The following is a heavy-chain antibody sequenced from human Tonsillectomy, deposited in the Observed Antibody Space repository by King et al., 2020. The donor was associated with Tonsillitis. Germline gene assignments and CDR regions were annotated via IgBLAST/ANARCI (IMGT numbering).Heavy chain of an antibody. CDR2: IKQDGCEK. CDR3: AQLDAFDI. D-gene: IGHD1-1*01. V-gene: IGHV3-7*01. CDR1: GFTFSNYW. Sequence: VQLVESGGGLVQPGGSLRLSCAASGFTFSNYWMSWVRQAPGKGLEWVANIKQDGCEKYYVDSVKGRFTISRDNAKNSLYLQMNSLRAEDTAVYYCAQLDAFDIWGQGTMVTVSS. J-gene: IGHJ3*02.